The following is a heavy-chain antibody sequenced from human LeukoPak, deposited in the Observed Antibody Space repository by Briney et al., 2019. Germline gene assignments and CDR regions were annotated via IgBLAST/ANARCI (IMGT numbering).Heavy chain of an antibody. CDR1: GGSISSSSYY. J-gene: IGHJ6*03. V-gene: IGHV4-39*01. CDR3: ARIEAAMVFYYYMDV. Sequence: SETLSLTCTVSGGSISSSSYYWGWIRQPPGKGLEWIGSIYYSGSTYYNPSLKSRVTISVDTSKNQFSLKLSSVTAADTAAYYCARIEAAMVFYYYMDVWGKGTTVTVSS. D-gene: IGHD5-18*01. CDR2: IYYSGST.